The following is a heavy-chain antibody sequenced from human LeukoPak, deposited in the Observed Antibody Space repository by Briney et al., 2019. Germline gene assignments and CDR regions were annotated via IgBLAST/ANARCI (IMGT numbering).Heavy chain of an antibody. J-gene: IGHJ5*02. CDR1: GYTFTSYD. D-gene: IGHD6-13*01. Sequence: ASVKVSCKASGYTFTSYDINWVRQATGQGLEWMGWMNPNSGNTGYAQKFQGRVTMTRNTSISTAHMALSSLRSEDTAVYYCARGRDSSSWYSRGDWFDPWGQGTLVTVSS. CDR2: MNPNSGNT. CDR3: ARGRDSSSWYSRGDWFDP. V-gene: IGHV1-8*01.